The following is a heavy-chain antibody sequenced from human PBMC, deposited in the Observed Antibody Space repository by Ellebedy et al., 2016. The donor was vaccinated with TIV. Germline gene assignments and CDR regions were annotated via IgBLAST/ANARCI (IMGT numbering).Heavy chain of an antibody. J-gene: IGHJ5*02. Sequence: MPSETLSLTCTVSGGSISGSGNYWGWIRQPPGKGLEWVGSIHYSGSAYYTPSLKSRVTISVDTSKNQFSLRLNSVTAADTAVYYCATDVTVLGVFNWFDPWGQGTLVTVSS. D-gene: IGHD3-3*02. CDR1: GGSISGSGNY. CDR3: ATDVTVLGVFNWFDP. CDR2: IHYSGSA. V-gene: IGHV4-39*07.